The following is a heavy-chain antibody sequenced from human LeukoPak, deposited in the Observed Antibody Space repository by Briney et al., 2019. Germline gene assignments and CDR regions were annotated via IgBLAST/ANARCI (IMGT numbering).Heavy chain of an antibody. D-gene: IGHD4-17*01. V-gene: IGHV3-30*04. CDR3: VYSGDYEKGY. CDR1: GFTFSSYA. J-gene: IGHJ4*02. Sequence: PGGSLRLSCVASGFTFSSYAMHWVRQAPGKGLQWVAVISYAGNNKYYADSVKGRFTLSRDNSKNTLYLQMNSLRAEDTAVYYCVYSGDYEKGYWGQGTLVTVSS. CDR2: ISYAGNNK.